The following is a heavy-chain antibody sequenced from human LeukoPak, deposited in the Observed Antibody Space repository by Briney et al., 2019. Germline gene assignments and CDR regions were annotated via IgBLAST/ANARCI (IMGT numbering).Heavy chain of an antibody. CDR2: ISYDGSNK. CDR1: GFTFSSYA. D-gene: IGHD2-15*01. Sequence: SGGSLRLSCAASGFTFSSYAMHWVRQAPGKGLEWVAVISYDGSNKYYADSVKGRFTISRDNSKSTLYLQMNNLGGEDTAIYYCASSGYCSGGSCYLRYWYFDLWGRGTLVTVSS. V-gene: IGHV3-30-3*01. CDR3: ASSGYCSGGSCYLRYWYFDL. J-gene: IGHJ2*01.